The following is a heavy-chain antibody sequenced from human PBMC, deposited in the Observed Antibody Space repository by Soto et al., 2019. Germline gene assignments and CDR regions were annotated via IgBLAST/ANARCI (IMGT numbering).Heavy chain of an antibody. V-gene: IGHV2-70*12. D-gene: IGHD3-10*01. CDR3: AHIRGAGAYYYYPMDV. Sequence: GLTLASPRQALTLSCTFSGFSLTTPGMCVSWIRQPPGKALEWLAVIDWDDDKYYSTSLKTRLSISMDTSKNQVVLEMTNVAPVDTATYYCAHIRGAGAYYYYPMDVWGQGTTVTVSS. CDR1: GFSLTTPGMC. CDR2: IDWDDDK. J-gene: IGHJ6*02.